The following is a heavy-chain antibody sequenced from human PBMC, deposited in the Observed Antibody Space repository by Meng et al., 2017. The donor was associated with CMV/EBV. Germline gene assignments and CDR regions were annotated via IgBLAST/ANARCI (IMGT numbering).Heavy chain of an antibody. CDR2: IKSKTDGGTT. V-gene: IGHV3-15*01. Sequence: ASGFTVSNAWMSWVRQAPGKGLEWVGRIKSKTDGGTTDYAAPVKGRFTISRDDSKNTLYLQMNSLKTEDTAVYYCTTVVPAAMDFDYWGQGTLVTVSS. D-gene: IGHD2-2*01. CDR3: TTVVPAAMDFDY. J-gene: IGHJ4*02. CDR1: GFTVSNAW.